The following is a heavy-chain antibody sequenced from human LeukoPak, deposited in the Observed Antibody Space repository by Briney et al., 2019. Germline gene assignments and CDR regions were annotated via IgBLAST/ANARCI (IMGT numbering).Heavy chain of an antibody. Sequence: SVKVSCKASGGTFSSYAISWVRQAPGQGLEWMGGIIPIFGTANYVQKFQGRVTITADKSTSTAYMELSSLRSEDTAVYYCARHYDFWSGYQTPEYFQHWGQGTLVTVSS. CDR2: IIPIFGTA. J-gene: IGHJ1*01. CDR3: ARHYDFWSGYQTPEYFQH. D-gene: IGHD3-3*01. V-gene: IGHV1-69*06. CDR1: GGTFSSYA.